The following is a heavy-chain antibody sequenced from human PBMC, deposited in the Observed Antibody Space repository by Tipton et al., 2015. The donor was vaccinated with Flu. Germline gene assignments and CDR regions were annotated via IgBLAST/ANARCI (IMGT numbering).Heavy chain of an antibody. CDR1: GFTFSHYY. CDR2: ITSSGITI. CDR3: ATLTGDDY. J-gene: IGHJ4*02. D-gene: IGHD7-27*01. Sequence: SLRLSCAASGFTFSHYYMSWIRQAPGKGLEWVSYITSSGITISYADSVRGRFTISRDNTKKSLYLQLNSLRVEDTAIYYCATLTGDDYWGQGILVTVSS. V-gene: IGHV3-11*04.